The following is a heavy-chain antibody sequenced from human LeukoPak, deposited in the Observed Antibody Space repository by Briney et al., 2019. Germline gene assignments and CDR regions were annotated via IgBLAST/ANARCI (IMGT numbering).Heavy chain of an antibody. CDR2: IIPILGIA. Sequence: ASVKVSCKASGGTFSSYAISWVRQAPGQGLEWMGRIIPILGIANYAQKFQGRVTITADKSTSTAYMELSSLRSEDTAVYYCARRSRRHYYYDSSGYLDAFDIWGQGTMVTVSS. CDR3: ARRSRRHYYYDSSGYLDAFDI. V-gene: IGHV1-69*04. CDR1: GGTFSSYA. D-gene: IGHD3-22*01. J-gene: IGHJ3*02.